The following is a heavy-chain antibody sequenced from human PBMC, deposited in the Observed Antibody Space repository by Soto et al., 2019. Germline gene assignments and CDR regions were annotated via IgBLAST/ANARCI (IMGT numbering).Heavy chain of an antibody. V-gene: IGHV6-1*01. CDR1: GDSVSSNSAG. CDR2: TYYKSKWYY. J-gene: IGHJ6*03. CDR3: SRGSWDDVSGHYYMDV. Sequence: QIQLQLSGPGLVEPWQTLSLTCAISGDSVSSNSAGWNWVRQTPSRGLEWLGRTYYKSKWYYNSAVSVKSRITINPDTSKNQFSLQLNSVTPEDTAVYYCSRGSWDDVSGHYYMDVWGKGTTVTVSS. D-gene: IGHD3-3*01.